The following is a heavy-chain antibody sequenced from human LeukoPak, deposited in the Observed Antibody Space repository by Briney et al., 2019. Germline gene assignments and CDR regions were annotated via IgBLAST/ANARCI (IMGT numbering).Heavy chain of an antibody. J-gene: IGHJ1*01. CDR3: AKEGGAKGNLQH. CDR1: GFTFGSYA. Sequence: PGRSLRLSCAASGFTFGSYAMSWVRQAPGKGLEWVSAISGSGDSTYYADSVKGRFTVSRDNSKNTLYLQMNSLRAEDTAVYHCAKEGGAKGNLQHWGQGTLVTVSS. V-gene: IGHV3-23*01. D-gene: IGHD3-16*01. CDR2: ISGSGDST.